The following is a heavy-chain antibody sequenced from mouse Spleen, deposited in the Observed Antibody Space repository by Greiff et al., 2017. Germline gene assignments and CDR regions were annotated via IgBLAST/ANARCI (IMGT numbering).Heavy chain of an antibody. D-gene: IGHD2-10*02. CDR3: ASQGKYGNYYFDY. Sequence: EVKVVESGGGLVKPGGSLKLSCAASGFTFSSYAMSWVRQTPEKRLEWVATISSGGSYTYYPDSEKGRFTISRDNAKNTLYLQMSSLRSEDTAMYYCASQGKYGNYYFDYWGQGTTLTVSS. V-gene: IGHV5-9-1*01. CDR2: ISSGGSYT. J-gene: IGHJ2*01. CDR1: GFTFSSYA.